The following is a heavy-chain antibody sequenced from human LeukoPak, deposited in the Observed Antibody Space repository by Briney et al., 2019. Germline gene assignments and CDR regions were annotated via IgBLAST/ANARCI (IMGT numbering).Heavy chain of an antibody. CDR2: ISGSGGST. CDR1: GFTFSSYA. D-gene: IGHD1-26*01. V-gene: IGHV3-23*01. J-gene: IGHJ6*03. Sequence: GGSLRLSCAASGFTFSSYAMSWVRQAPGKGLEWVSAISGSGGSTYYADSVKGRFTISRDNSKNSLYLQMNSLRAEDTAVYYCARASQWELLYYYYYMDVWGKGTTVTVSS. CDR3: ARASQWELLYYYYYMDV.